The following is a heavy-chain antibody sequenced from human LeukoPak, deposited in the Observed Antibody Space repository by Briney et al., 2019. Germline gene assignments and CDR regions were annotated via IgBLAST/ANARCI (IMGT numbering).Heavy chain of an antibody. CDR2: ISGSGGST. J-gene: IGHJ4*02. Sequence: GGSLRLSCAASGFTFSNYAMSWVRQAPGKGLEWVSAISGSGGSTYYADSVKGRFTISRDNSKNMLYLQMNSLRAEDTAVYYCAKRTLLDSSGYQFDYWGQGALVTVSS. V-gene: IGHV3-23*01. CDR1: GFTFSNYA. CDR3: AKRTLLDSSGYQFDY. D-gene: IGHD3-22*01.